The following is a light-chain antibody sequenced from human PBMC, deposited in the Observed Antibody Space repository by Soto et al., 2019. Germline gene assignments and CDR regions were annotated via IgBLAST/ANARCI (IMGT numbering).Light chain of an antibody. CDR2: DAS. CDR1: QSVSRN. J-gene: IGKJ5*01. V-gene: IGKV3D-15*01. Sequence: VLTQSPATLSLSPGERATLSCRASQSVSRNLAWYQQKPGQAPRLLIYDASTRATGTPARFSGSGSGTKFTLSISSLQSEDFAVYYCQQYNNWPITFGQGTRLEIK. CDR3: QQYNNWPIT.